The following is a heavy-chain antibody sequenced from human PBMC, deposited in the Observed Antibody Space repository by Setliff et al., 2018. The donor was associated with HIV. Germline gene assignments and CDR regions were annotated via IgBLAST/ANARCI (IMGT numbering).Heavy chain of an antibody. CDR1: GFTFSNYS. CDR3: ARDNGRYFDRGWLDP. Sequence: GGSLRLSCAASGFTFSNYSMNWVRQTPGKGLEWVSSISASATYIYYADSVKGRFTISRDNAENSLYLQMNSLRAEDTAVYYCARDNGRYFDRGWLDPWGQGALVTVS. CDR2: ISASATYI. J-gene: IGHJ5*02. D-gene: IGHD3-9*01. V-gene: IGHV3-21*01.